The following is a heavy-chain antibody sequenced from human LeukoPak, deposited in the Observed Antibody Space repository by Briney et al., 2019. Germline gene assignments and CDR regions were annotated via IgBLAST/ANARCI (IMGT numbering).Heavy chain of an antibody. D-gene: IGHD5-18*01. CDR1: GFTFSSYG. CDR3: ARGGYSYGYGGLGY. J-gene: IGHJ4*02. Sequence: PGGSLRLSCASSGFTFSSYGMHWVRQAPGKGLEWGTFIRDDGSNKYYADSVKGRFTISRDNAKNSLYLQMNSLRAEDTAVYYCARGGYSYGYGGLGYWGQGTLVTVSS. V-gene: IGHV3-30*02. CDR2: IRDDGSNK.